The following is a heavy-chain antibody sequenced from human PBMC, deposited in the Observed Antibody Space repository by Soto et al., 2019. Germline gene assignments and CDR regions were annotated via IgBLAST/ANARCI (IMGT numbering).Heavy chain of an antibody. CDR2: IYTSGST. CDR3: ARDPLVGELSPGP. Sequence: PSETLSIPCTVSGCSMSSYYWSWIRQPAGKGLEWIGRIYTSGSTNYNPSLKSRVTMSVDTSKNQFSLKLSSVTAADTAVYYCARDPLVGELSPGPWGQGTLVTVSS. J-gene: IGHJ5*02. CDR1: GCSMSSYY. D-gene: IGHD3-16*02. V-gene: IGHV4-4*07.